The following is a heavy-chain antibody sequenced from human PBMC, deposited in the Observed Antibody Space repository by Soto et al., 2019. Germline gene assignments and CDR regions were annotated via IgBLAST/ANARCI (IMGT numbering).Heavy chain of an antibody. V-gene: IGHV4-59*01. CDR3: ARSRGGYFDY. CDR2: IYYSGST. CDR1: GGSISSYY. D-gene: IGHD3-16*01. J-gene: IGHJ4*02. Sequence: QVQLQESGPGLVKPSETLSLTCTVSGGSISSYYWSWIRQPPGKGLEWIGYIYYSGSTNYNPSLMSRVTKSVDTSKNQFSLKLSSVTAADTAVYYCARSRGGYFDYWGQGTLVTVSS.